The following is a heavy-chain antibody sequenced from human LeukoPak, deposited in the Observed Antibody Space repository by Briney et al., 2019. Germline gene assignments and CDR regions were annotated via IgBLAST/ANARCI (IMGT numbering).Heavy chain of an antibody. V-gene: IGHV4-59*01. Sequence: SETLSLTCTVSGGSISSYYWSWIRQPPGKGLEWIGHIYYSGSTNYNPSLKSRVTISVDTSKNQFSLKLSSVTAADTAVYYCARDRHRDGYNLPFYFDYWGQGTLVTVSS. D-gene: IGHD5-24*01. J-gene: IGHJ4*02. CDR2: IYYSGST. CDR1: GGSISSYY. CDR3: ARDRHRDGYNLPFYFDY.